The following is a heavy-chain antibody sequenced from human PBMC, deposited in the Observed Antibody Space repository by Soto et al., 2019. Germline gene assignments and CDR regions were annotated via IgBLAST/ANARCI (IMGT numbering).Heavy chain of an antibody. J-gene: IGHJ3*02. D-gene: IGHD3-22*01. Sequence: ASVKVSCKASGYTFTSYGISWVRQAPGQGLEWMGWISAYNGNTNYAQKLQGRVTMTTDTSTSTAYMELRSLRSDDTAVYYCARDGITMIVVVIPGAFDIWGKGTMVTVSS. CDR3: ARDGITMIVVVIPGAFDI. CDR1: GYTFTSYG. CDR2: ISAYNGNT. V-gene: IGHV1-18*01.